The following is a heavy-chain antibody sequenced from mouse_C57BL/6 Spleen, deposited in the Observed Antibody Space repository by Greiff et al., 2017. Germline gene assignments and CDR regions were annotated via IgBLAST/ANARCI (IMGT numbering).Heavy chain of an antibody. V-gene: IGHV1-18*01. CDR1: GYTFTDYN. J-gene: IGHJ3*01. Sequence: EVKLVESGPELVKPGASVKIPCKASGYTFTDYNMDWVKQSHGKSLEWIGDINPNNGGTIYNQKFKGKATLTVDKSSSTAYMALRSLTSEDTAVYYCARVGYDYDEVWFAYWGQGTLVTVSA. CDR2: INPNNGGT. D-gene: IGHD2-4*01. CDR3: ARVGYDYDEVWFAY.